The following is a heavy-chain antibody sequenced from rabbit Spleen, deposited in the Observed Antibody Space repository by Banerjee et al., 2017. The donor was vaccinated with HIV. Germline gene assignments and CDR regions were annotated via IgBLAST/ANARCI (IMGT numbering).Heavy chain of an antibody. D-gene: IGHD1-1*01. CDR1: GFSLSASDF. J-gene: IGHJ4*01. CDR2: IYVGSSGNT. V-gene: IGHV1S45*01. CDR3: ARDLDGVIGWNFGW. Sequence: QEQVVESGGGLVQPEGSLTLTCTASGFSLSASDFIYWVRQAPGKGLEWIACIYVGSSGNTYYATWAKGRFTISKTSSTTVTLQMTSLTAADTATYFCARDLDGVIGWNFGWWGQGTLVTVS.